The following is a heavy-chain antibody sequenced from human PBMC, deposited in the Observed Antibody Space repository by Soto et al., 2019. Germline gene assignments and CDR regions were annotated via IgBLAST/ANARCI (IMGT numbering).Heavy chain of an antibody. CDR1: GFTFSSYS. CDR3: ARVLLWFGELSNMDV. CDR2: ISSSSSTI. V-gene: IGHV3-48*01. Sequence: GGSLRLSCAASGFTFSSYSMNWVRQAPGKGLEWVSYISSSSSTIYYADSVKGRFTISRDNAKNSLYLQMNSLRAEDTAVYYCARVLLWFGELSNMDVWGKGTTVTVSS. D-gene: IGHD3-10*01. J-gene: IGHJ6*03.